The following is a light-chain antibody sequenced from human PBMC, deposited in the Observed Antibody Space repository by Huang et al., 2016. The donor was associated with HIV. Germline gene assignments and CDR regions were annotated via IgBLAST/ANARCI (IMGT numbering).Light chain of an antibody. V-gene: IGKV3-15*01. CDR1: QSISSD. CDR3: QQYYDWPIT. J-gene: IGKJ5*01. CDR2: AAS. Sequence: EIVMTQSPATLSVSPGERATLSCRASQSISSDLAWYQQKPGQAPGLLIYAASTRATGIPARFSGSGSGTEFTLTISSLRSEDFAVYYCQQYYDWPITFGQGTRLQIK.